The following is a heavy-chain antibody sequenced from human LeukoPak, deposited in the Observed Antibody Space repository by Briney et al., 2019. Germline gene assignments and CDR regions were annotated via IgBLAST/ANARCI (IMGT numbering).Heavy chain of an antibody. CDR1: GGSFSGYY. CDR3: ARDGGGPTPNDY. D-gene: IGHD4-23*01. Sequence: SETLSLTCAVYGGSFSGYYWSWIRQPPGKGLEWIGEINHSGSTNYNPSLKSRVTISVDTSKNQFSLKPSSVTAADTAVYYCARDGGGPTPNDYWGQGTLVTVSS. J-gene: IGHJ4*02. V-gene: IGHV4-34*01. CDR2: INHSGST.